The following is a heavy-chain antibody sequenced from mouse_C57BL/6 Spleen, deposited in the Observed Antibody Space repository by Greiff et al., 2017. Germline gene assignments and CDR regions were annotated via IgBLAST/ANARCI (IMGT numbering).Heavy chain of an antibody. J-gene: IGHJ3*01. CDR3: ARWFRDGWFAY. CDR2: IDPSDSET. CDR1: GYTFTSYW. V-gene: IGHV1-52*01. D-gene: IGHD2-2*01. Sequence: QVQLQQPGAELVRPGSSVKLSCKASGYTFTSYWMHWVKQRPIQGLEWIGNIDPSDSETHYNQKFKDKATLTVDKSSSTAYMQLSSLTSEDSAVYYCARWFRDGWFAYWGQGTLVTVSA.